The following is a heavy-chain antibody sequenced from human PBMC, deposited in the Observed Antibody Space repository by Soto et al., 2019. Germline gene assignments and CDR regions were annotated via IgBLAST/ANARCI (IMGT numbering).Heavy chain of an antibody. D-gene: IGHD3-16*02. V-gene: IGHV4-31*03. J-gene: IGHJ4*02. Sequence: QVQLQESGPGLVKPSQTLSLTCTVSGGSISSGGYYWSWIRQHPGKGLEWIGYIYYSGSTYYNPSPMSRGTISVDTSKTQLSLKLSSVTAADTAVYYCAGEGGGGYHFDYWGQGTLFTVSS. CDR1: GGSISSGGYY. CDR3: AGEGGGGYHFDY. CDR2: IYYSGST.